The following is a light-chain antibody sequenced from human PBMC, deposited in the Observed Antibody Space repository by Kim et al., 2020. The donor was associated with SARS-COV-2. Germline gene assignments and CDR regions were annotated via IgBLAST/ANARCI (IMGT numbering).Light chain of an antibody. Sequence: SPGARATPSCRGTNSGSSGLAWYQQKPAQAPRLLIYGASTRTAGIPARISGSGAGTEFTLTISSLQSEDFAVYYCQQHNNWSLTFGGGTQVDIK. V-gene: IGKV3D-15*01. CDR3: QQHNNWSLT. CDR1: NSGSSG. J-gene: IGKJ4*01. CDR2: GAS.